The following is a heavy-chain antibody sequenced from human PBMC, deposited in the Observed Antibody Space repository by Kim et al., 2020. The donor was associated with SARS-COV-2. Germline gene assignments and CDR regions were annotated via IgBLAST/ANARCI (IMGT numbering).Heavy chain of an antibody. CDR1: GGSFSGYY. V-gene: IGHV4-34*01. J-gene: IGHJ4*02. Sequence: SETLSLTCAVYGGSFSGYYWSWIRQPPGKGLEWIGEINHSGSTNYNLSLKSRVTISVDTSKNQFSLKLSSVTAADTAVYYCARGAYYYGSVSYIASFDYWGQGPLVTVSS. CDR3: ARGAYYYGSVSYIASFDY. D-gene: IGHD3-10*01. CDR2: INHSGST.